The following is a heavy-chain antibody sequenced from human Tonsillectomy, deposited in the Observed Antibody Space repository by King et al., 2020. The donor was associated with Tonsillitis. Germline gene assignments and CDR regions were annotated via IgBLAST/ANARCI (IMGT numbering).Heavy chain of an antibody. D-gene: IGHD3-22*01. CDR2: INPGNGSP. CDR3: ARIRPNITKIVVVITIGGYYYYGVDV. V-gene: IGHV1-38-4*01. J-gene: IGHJ6*02. CDR1: GFTITSYA. Sequence: QLVQSWAEVRKSGASVKVSCSFSGFTITSYAIHWVHQSPGQGLEWMGWINPGNGSPSYAKKFQGRFTMTRDMSTTTAYTDLSSLTSEDMAVYYYARIRPNITKIVVVITIGGYYYYGVDVWGQGTTVTVSS.